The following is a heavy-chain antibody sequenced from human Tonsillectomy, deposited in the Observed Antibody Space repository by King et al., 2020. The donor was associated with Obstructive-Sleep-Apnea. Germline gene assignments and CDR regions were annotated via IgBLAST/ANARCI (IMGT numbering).Heavy chain of an antibody. CDR3: ARHYGDYLAPFDY. CDR1: GYSFSSYW. Sequence: QLVQSGAEVKKPGESLKISCKVSGYSFSSYWIGWVRQMPGKGLECMGIIYPGDADTKYSPSFQGQVTISPDKSISTPYLQRSSRKASDTAMYYCARHYGDYLAPFDYWGQGTLVTVSS. D-gene: IGHD4-17*01. CDR2: IYPGDADT. V-gene: IGHV5-51*01. J-gene: IGHJ4*02.